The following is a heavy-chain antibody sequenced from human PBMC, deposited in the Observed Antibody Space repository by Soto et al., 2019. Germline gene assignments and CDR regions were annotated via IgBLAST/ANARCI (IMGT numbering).Heavy chain of an antibody. V-gene: IGHV4-59*08. D-gene: IGHD3-10*01. CDR3: ARHGFGSLHGLVDV. Sequence: QVQLQESGPGLVKPSETLSLTCTVSGGSITNYYCSWFRQPPGKGLEWIGYIQYNGYSAYNLSLKIRATMSMDTSKTQFSLMLESVTATDTAVYYCARHGFGSLHGLVDVWGQGPTVIVSS. CDR1: GGSITNYY. CDR2: IQYNGYS. J-gene: IGHJ6*02.